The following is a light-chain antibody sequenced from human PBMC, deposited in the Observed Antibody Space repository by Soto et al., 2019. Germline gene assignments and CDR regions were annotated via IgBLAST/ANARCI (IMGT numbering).Light chain of an antibody. J-gene: IGKJ1*01. CDR2: GAS. V-gene: IGKV3D-7*01. CDR3: QQLNSYPHT. Sequence: PGERVTLSCRASQSVSSSYLTWYQQKPGQAPRLLIYGASTRVTSIPARFSGSGSGTEFTLTISSLQSEDFATYYCQQLNSYPHTFGQGTKVDIK. CDR1: QSVSSSY.